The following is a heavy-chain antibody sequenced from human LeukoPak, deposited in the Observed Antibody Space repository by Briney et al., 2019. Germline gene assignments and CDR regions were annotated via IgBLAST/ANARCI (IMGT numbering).Heavy chain of an antibody. D-gene: IGHD5-18*01. CDR1: GFTFSSYF. CDR2: ISDSGGTI. J-gene: IGHJ4*02. CDR3: GKNRYSYGQDCDY. V-gene: IGHV3-23*01. Sequence: GGSLRLSCAASGFTFSSYFITWVRQPPGKGLEWVSTISDSGGTINYADSVKGRFTISRDNSKNTLYLQMNSLRAEDTAVYYCGKNRYSYGQDCDYWGQGTLVTVSS.